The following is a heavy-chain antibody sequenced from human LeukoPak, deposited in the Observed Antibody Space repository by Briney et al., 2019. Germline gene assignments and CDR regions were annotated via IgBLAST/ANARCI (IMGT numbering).Heavy chain of an antibody. D-gene: IGHD2-2*01. CDR1: GYTLTELS. CDR2: IIPIFGTA. CDR3: ARKYCSSTSCYLHPYYYYYMDV. V-gene: IGHV1-69*13. Sequence: GASVKVSCKVSGYTLTELSMHWVRQAPGQGLEWMGGIIPIFGTANYAQKFQGRVTITADESTSTAYMELSSLRSEDTAVYYCARKYCSSTSCYLHPYYYYYMDVWGKGTTVTVSS. J-gene: IGHJ6*03.